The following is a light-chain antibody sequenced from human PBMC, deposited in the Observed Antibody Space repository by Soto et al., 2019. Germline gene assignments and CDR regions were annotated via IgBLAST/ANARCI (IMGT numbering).Light chain of an antibody. CDR3: QQYGSSHT. V-gene: IGKV3-20*01. J-gene: IGKJ4*01. Sequence: EIVLTQSPGTLSLSPGERATLSCRASQSVTSSYLAWYQQKPGQAPRLLIYRASSRATGIPDRFSGSGSGTDFTLTISRLEPEDFAVYYCQQYGSSHTFGGGTKVEIK. CDR1: QSVTSSY. CDR2: RAS.